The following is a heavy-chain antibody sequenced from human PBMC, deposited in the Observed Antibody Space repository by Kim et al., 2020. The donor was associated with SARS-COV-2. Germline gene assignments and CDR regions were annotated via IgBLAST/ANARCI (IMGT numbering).Heavy chain of an antibody. D-gene: IGHD3-16*01. CDR3: ARDWGISPRAEYFQH. J-gene: IGHJ1*01. CDR2: IKQDGSEK. CDR1: GFTFSSYW. Sequence: GGSLRLSCAASGFTFSSYWMSWVRQAPGKGLEWVANIKQDGSEKYYVDSVKGRFTISRDNAKNSLYLQMNSLRAEDTAVYYCARDWGISPRAEYFQHSGQGTLVTVSS. V-gene: IGHV3-7*01.